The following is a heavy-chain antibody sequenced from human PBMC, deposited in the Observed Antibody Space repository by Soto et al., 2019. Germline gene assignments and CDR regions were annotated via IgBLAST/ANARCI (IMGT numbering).Heavy chain of an antibody. CDR2: IIPIFGTA. J-gene: IGHJ5*02. D-gene: IGHD3-16*01. Sequence: QVQLVQSGAEVKKPGSSVKVSCKASGGTFSSYAISWVRQAPGQGLEWMGGIIPIFGTANYAQKFQGRVTITADESTSKADMELGSLRSEDTAVYDCATKGGGYNWFDPWGQGTLVTVSS. V-gene: IGHV1-69*01. CDR3: ATKGGGYNWFDP. CDR1: GGTFSSYA.